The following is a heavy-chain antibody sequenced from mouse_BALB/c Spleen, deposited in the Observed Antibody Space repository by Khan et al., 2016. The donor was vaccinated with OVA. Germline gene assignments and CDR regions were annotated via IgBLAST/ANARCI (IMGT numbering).Heavy chain of an antibody. J-gene: IGHJ2*01. V-gene: IGHV3-2*02. D-gene: IGHD1-1*01. CDR1: GYSIPTDYA. Sequence: EVQLVESGPGLVKPSQSLSLTCTVTGYSIPTDYAWNWIRQFPGSKLEWMGHISYSGNTKYNPSLKSRISITRDTSKNQFFLQLKSVTTEDTARYYCARIYGGDFDYWGQGTTLTVSS. CDR2: ISYSGNT. CDR3: ARIYGGDFDY.